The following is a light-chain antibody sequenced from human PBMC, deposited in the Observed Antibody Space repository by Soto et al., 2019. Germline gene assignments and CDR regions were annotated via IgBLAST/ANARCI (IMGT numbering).Light chain of an antibody. J-gene: IGKJ1*01. CDR2: SAS. CDR1: QSISSSY. CDR3: RQYSSPFWK. Sequence: EILLTQSPGTLFLSPGERTTLSCRASQSISSSYLAWYQQKPGQAPRLLVYSASSRATGIPDRFSGGGSGTDFTLPISRLAPEDFVLYYCRQYSSPFWKLGQGTKVEIK. V-gene: IGKV3-20*01.